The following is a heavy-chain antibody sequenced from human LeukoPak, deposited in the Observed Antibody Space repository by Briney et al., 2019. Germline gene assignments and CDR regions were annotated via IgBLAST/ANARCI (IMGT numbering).Heavy chain of an antibody. V-gene: IGHV3-15*01. CDR3: NTAYIDSRP. Sequence: GGSLRLSCAASGFXFTNAWMXWXXXAPGXXXXXVXXIKSKTDGGTTXYAAPVKGRFIISRDDSKNTLYLQMNSLKTEDTAVYYCNTAYIDSRPWGQGTLVTVSS. D-gene: IGHD6-6*01. CDR1: GFXFTNAW. J-gene: IGHJ5*02. CDR2: IKSKTDGGTT.